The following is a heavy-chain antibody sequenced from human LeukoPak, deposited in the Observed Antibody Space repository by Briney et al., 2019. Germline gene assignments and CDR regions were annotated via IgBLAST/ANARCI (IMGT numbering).Heavy chain of an antibody. Sequence: SETLSLTCTVSGGSISSYYWSWIRQPAGKGLEWIGRIYTTGSTNYNPSLKSRVTMSVDTSKNQFSLKLSSVTAADTAVYYCARVTGTTPYYYMDVWGKGTTVTVSS. CDR1: GGSISSYY. J-gene: IGHJ6*03. CDR2: IYTTGST. CDR3: ARVTGTTPYYYMDV. V-gene: IGHV4-4*07. D-gene: IGHD1-7*01.